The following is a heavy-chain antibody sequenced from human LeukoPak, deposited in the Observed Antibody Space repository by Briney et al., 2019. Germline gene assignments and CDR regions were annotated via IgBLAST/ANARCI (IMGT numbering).Heavy chain of an antibody. J-gene: IGHJ6*02. CDR2: INHSGST. D-gene: IGHD6-13*01. V-gene: IGHV4-34*01. CDR3: ARGELVINYYYYGMDV. Sequence: SETLSLTCAVYGGSFSGYYWSWIRQPPGKGLEWIGEINHSGSTNYNPSLKSRVTISVDTSKNQFSLKLSSVTAADTAVYYCARGELVINYYYYGMDVWGQGTTVTVSS. CDR1: GGSFSGYY.